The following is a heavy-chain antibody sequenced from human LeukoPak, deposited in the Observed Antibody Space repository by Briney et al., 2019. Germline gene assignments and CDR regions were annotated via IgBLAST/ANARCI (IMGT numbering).Heavy chain of an antibody. V-gene: IGHV4-59*01. CDR3: ARVATQYYFDF. CDR1: GGSISSYY. Sequence: SETLSLTCSVTGGSISSYYWSWIRQPPGKGLEWIGYIYYSGSTNYNPSLKSRVTISVDTSKNQFSLKLSSATAADTAVYYCARVATQYYFDFWGQGTLVTVSS. CDR2: IYYSGST. J-gene: IGHJ4*02.